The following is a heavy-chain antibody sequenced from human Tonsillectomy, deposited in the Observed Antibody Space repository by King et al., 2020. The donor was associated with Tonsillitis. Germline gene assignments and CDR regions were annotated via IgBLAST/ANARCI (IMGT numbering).Heavy chain of an antibody. J-gene: IGHJ4*02. CDR1: GGSISSYY. V-gene: IGHV4-59*01. D-gene: IGHD1-26*01. CDR3: AKGWETFDF. CDR2: IYYSGNT. Sequence: QLQESGPGLVKPSETLSLTCTVSGGSISSYYWSWIRQPPGKGLEWIGDIYYSGNTNYNPSLKSRDNISVDTSKNQFSLRLRSVTAADTAVYYCAKGWETFDFWGQGTLVTVSS.